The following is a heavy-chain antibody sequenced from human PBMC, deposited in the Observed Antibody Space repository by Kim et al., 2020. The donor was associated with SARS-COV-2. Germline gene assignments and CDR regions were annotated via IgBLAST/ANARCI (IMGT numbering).Heavy chain of an antibody. J-gene: IGHJ4*02. CDR2: VKSVTDGGTT. D-gene: IGHD6-19*01. CDR3: TADPRLAGTRYFDS. CDR1: GLTIANAW. Sequence: GGSLRLSCTASGLTIANAWMNWVRQAPGKGLEWVGRVKSVTDGGTTDYAAPMKDRFTISKDDSKNMLYLQMTSLKTEDTAVYYCTADPRLAGTRYFDSWGQGTLVTVAP. V-gene: IGHV3-15*01.